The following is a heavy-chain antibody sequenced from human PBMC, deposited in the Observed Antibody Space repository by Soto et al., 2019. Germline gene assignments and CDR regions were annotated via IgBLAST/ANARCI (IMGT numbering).Heavy chain of an antibody. V-gene: IGHV4-59*01. CDR2: IYYSGST. J-gene: IGHJ4*02. CDR1: GGSISSYY. CDR3: ARVDYYDSSGYD. Sequence: QVQLQESGPGLVKPSETLSLTCTVSGGSISSYYWSWIRQPPGKGLEWIGYIYYSGSTNYNPSLKSRVTISVDTSKNHFSLKLSSVTAADTALYYCARVDYYDSSGYDWGQGTLVTVSS. D-gene: IGHD3-22*01.